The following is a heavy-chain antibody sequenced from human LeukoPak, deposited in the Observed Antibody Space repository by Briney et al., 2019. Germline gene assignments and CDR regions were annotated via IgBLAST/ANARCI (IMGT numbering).Heavy chain of an antibody. J-gene: IGHJ3*02. CDR2: IYTSGST. CDR3: ASVPRLRFLEWPKGDDAFDI. V-gene: IGHV4-61*02. CDR1: GGSISSGSYY. Sequence: SETLSLTCTVSGGSISSGSYYWSWIRQPAGKGLEWIGRIYTSGSTNYNPSLKSRVTISVDTSKNQFSLKLSSVTAADTAVYYCASVPRLRFLEWPKGDDAFDIWGQGTMVTVSS. D-gene: IGHD3-3*01.